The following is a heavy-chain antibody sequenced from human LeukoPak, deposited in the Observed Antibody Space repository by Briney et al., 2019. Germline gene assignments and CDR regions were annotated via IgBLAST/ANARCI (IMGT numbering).Heavy chain of an antibody. V-gene: IGHV3-23*01. J-gene: IGHJ6*02. Sequence: AGGSLRLSCAASGFTFSTYAMSWVRQAPGKGLEWVSAVRGSGSDTYYADSVRGRFTISRDNSKNTLYLQMDRLRAEDTAIYYCTAARRGDYYYYGMDVWGLGTTVTVSS. CDR2: VRGSGSDT. CDR3: TAARRGDYYYYGMDV. CDR1: GFTFSTYA. D-gene: IGHD6-13*01.